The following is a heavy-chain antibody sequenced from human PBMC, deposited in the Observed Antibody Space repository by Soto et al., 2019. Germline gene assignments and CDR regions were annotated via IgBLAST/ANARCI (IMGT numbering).Heavy chain of an antibody. CDR3: AHSRCGGDCLQSYSSHYYYGMDV. CDR2: IYWDDDK. Sequence: QITLKESGPSLVKPTQTLTLTCTFSGFSLSTGGVGVGWIRQPPGKALEWLALIYWDDDKRYSPSLRSRLTVTKDTSKNQVVLTMTNMDPVDTATYYCAHSRCGGDCLQSYSSHYYYGMDVWGQVTTVTVSS. J-gene: IGHJ6*02. D-gene: IGHD2-21*02. CDR1: GFSLSTGGVG. V-gene: IGHV2-5*02.